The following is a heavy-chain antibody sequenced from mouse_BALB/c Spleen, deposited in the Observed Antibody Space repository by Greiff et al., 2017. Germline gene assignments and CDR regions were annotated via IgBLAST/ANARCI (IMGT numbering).Heavy chain of an antibody. D-gene: IGHD2-1*01. V-gene: IGHV5-6-5*01. CDR2: ISSGGST. CDR1: GFTFSSYA. Sequence: EVMLVESGGGLVKPGGSLKLSCAASGFTFSSYAMSWVRQTPEKRLEWVASISSGGSTYYPDSVKGRFTISRDNARNILYLQMSSLRSEDTAMYYCARRYGNYVAMGYWGQGTSDTVSS. CDR3: ARRYGNYVAMGY. J-gene: IGHJ4*01.